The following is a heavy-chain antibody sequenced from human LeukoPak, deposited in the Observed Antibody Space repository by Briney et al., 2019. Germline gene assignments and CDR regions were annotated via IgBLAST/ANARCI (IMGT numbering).Heavy chain of an antibody. CDR2: INTYNVNT. CDR3: ARDSRRGYSYGYDY. Sequence: GASVKVSCKASVYTFSSYGVSWVRQAPGQGLEWMGWINTYNVNTNYAQKFQGRVTSTTDASTSTAYMELRSLRSDDTAVYYCARDSRRGYSYGYDYWGQGTLVTVSS. J-gene: IGHJ4*02. D-gene: IGHD5-18*01. CDR1: VYTFSSYG. V-gene: IGHV1-18*01.